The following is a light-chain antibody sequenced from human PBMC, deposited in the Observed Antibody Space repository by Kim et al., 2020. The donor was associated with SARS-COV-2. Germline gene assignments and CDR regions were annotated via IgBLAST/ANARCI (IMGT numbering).Light chain of an antibody. V-gene: IGLV2-11*01. CDR2: DVS. CDR1: SSDVGVYNY. J-gene: IGLJ2*01. CDR3: CSYAGSYTLI. Sequence: QSVTISCPGTSSDVGVYNYVSWFQQHPGKAPKLMIYDVSKRPSGVPDRFSGSKSGNTASLTISGLQAEDEGDYFCCSYAGSYTLIFGGGTQLTVL.